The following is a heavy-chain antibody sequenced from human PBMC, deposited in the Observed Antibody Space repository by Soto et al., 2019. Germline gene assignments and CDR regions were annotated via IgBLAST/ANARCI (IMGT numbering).Heavy chain of an antibody. J-gene: IGHJ4*02. CDR1: GGSFSGYY. D-gene: IGHD2-21*02. CDR3: ARGPSYCGGDCYPPEYYFDY. Sequence: SETLSLTCAVYGGSFSGYYWSWIRQPPGKGLEWIGEINHSGSTNYNPSLKSRVTISVDTSKNQFSLKLSSVTAADTAVYYCARGPSYCGGDCYPPEYYFDYWGQGTLVTVSS. CDR2: INHSGST. V-gene: IGHV4-34*01.